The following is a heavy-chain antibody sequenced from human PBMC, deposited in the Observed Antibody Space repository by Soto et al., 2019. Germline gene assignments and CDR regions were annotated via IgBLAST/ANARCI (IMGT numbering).Heavy chain of an antibody. CDR2: ISSSSSTI. CDR1: GFMFSDYA. CDR3: AAEDYDAFDI. Sequence: GGSLRLCCVGSGFMFSDYARHWVRQATGKGLEWVSYISSSSSTIYYADSLKGRFTISRDNAKNSLYLQMNRLRDEDTAAYYCAAEDYDAFDIWGQGTMVTVSS. D-gene: IGHD4-17*01. J-gene: IGHJ3*02. V-gene: IGHV3-48*02.